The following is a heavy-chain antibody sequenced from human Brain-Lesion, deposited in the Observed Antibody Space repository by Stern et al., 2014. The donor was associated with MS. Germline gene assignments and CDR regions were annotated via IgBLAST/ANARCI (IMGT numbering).Heavy chain of an antibody. CDR2: ISPKPGGT. V-gene: IGHV1-2*02. J-gene: IGHJ6*02. CDR1: GYIFTGYY. CDR3: ARDQRGITIFGVVTDYYYLGMDV. Sequence: DQLVESGAEVKKPGASVKVSCKTSGYIFTGYYIHWVRQAPGQGLEWMAWISPKPGGTKYAQKFQGGVTMSRDTSISTAYVELSSLTSDDTAVYYCARDQRGITIFGVVTDYYYLGMDVWGQGTTVTVSS. D-gene: IGHD3-3*01.